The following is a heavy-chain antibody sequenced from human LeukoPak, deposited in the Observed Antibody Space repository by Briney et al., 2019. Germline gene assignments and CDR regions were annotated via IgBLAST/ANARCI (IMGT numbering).Heavy chain of an antibody. CDR3: ARDGEHVLAHDY. Sequence: GGSLRLSCAVSGFTVSTNYMSWVRQAPGKGLEWVSIIHRDGSTYYVDSVKGRFTISRDNSKNTLYIQMNSLRAEDTGVYYCARDGEHVLAHDYWGQGTLVTVSS. CDR1: GFTVSTNY. CDR2: IHRDGST. V-gene: IGHV3-66*01. D-gene: IGHD3-10*01. J-gene: IGHJ4*02.